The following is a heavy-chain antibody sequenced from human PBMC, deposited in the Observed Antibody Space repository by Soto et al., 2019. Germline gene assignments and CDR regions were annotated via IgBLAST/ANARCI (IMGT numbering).Heavy chain of an antibody. CDR3: VRDLLESGGHFDY. Sequence: PGGSMRLSCAASGFIFSSFGMHWVRQAPGKGLEWVAHIWYDGSNTYYADSVKGRFTISRDNSRNTLYLQMNSLRAEDTAVYHCVRDLLESGGHFDYWGQGTPVTVSS. CDR1: GFIFSSFG. CDR2: IWYDGSNT. J-gene: IGHJ4*01. D-gene: IGHD3-3*01. V-gene: IGHV3-33*01.